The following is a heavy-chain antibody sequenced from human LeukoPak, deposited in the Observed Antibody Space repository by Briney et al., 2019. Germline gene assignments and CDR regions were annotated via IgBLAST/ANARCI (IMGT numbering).Heavy chain of an antibody. Sequence: GGSLRLSCAASGFTFSSYGMHWVRQAPGKGLEWVAVIWYDGSNKYYGDSVKGRFTISRDNSKNTLYLQMNSLRAEDTAVYFCARDRGYCTSTNCYGFYYYMDVWGKGTTVTVSS. CDR3: ARDRGYCTSTNCYGFYYYMDV. CDR1: GFTFSSYG. D-gene: IGHD2-2*01. CDR2: IWYDGSNK. V-gene: IGHV3-33*01. J-gene: IGHJ6*03.